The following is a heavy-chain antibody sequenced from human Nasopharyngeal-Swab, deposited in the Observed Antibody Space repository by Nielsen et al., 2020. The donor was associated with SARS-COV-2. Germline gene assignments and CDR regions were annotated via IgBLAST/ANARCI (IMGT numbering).Heavy chain of an antibody. CDR3: ARVSRYYDILTGYYAEDGMDV. Sequence: WIRQCPGKGLEWVANIKQDGSEKYYVDSVKGRFTISRDNAKNSLYLQMNSLRAEDTAVYYCARVSRYYDILTGYYAEDGMDVWGQGTTVTVSS. J-gene: IGHJ6*02. V-gene: IGHV3-7*01. CDR2: IKQDGSEK. D-gene: IGHD3-9*01.